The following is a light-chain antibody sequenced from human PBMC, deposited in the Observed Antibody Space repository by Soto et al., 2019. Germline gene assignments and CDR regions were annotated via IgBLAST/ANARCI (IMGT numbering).Light chain of an antibody. Sequence: VLTQPPSVSAAPGRTVTISCSGSSSNIGNSFVSWYQQLPGTAPRLLIYDNNERPSGIPDRFSGSKSGTSATLGITGLQTGDEADYYCGAWDGGLSAFVFGTGTKVTVL. V-gene: IGLV1-51*01. J-gene: IGLJ1*01. CDR1: SSNIGNSF. CDR3: GAWDGGLSAFV. CDR2: DNN.